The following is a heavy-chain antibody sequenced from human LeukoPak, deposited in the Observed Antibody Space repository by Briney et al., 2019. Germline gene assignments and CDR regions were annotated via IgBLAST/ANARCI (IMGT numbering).Heavy chain of an antibody. CDR3: ARQASPNQYCSSTSCPHYFDY. CDR2: IYPGDSDT. CDR1: GYSFTSYW. V-gene: IGHV5-51*01. D-gene: IGHD2-2*01. Sequence: GESLKISCKGSGYSFTSYWIGWVRQMPGKGLEWMGIIYPGDSDTRDSPSLQGQVTISADKSISTAYLQWSSLKASDTAMYYCARQASPNQYCSSTSCPHYFDYWGQGTLVTVSS. J-gene: IGHJ4*02.